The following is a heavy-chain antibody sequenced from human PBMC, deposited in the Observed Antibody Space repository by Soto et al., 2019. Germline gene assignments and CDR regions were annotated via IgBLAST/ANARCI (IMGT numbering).Heavy chain of an antibody. D-gene: IGHD2-15*01. CDR2: ISSSGSTI. J-gene: IGHJ5*02. CDR3: ARDRAATPGDNWFDP. CDR1: GFTFSDYY. V-gene: IGHV3-11*01. Sequence: LRLSCAASGFTFSDYYMSWIRQAPGKGLEWVSYISSSGSTIYYTDSVKGRFTISRDNAKNSLYLQMNSLRAEDTAVYYCARDRAATPGDNWFDPWGQGTLVTVSS.